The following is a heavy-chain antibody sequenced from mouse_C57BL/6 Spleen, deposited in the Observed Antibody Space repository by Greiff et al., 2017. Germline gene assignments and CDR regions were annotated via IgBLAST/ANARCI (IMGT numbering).Heavy chain of an antibody. Sequence: VQLQQSGPGLVQPSQSLSITCTVSGFSLTSYGVHWVRQSPGKGLEWLVVIWRGGSTDYNAAFMSRLSITKDNSKSQVFFKMNSLQADDTAIYYCAKTGEYDYYAMDYWGQGTSVTVSS. J-gene: IGHJ4*01. D-gene: IGHD2-10*02. CDR2: IWRGGST. CDR1: GFSLTSYG. CDR3: AKTGEYDYYAMDY. V-gene: IGHV2-5*01.